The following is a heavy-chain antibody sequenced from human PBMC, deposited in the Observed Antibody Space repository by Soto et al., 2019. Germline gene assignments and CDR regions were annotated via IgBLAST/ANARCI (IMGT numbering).Heavy chain of an antibody. CDR1: GYIFTNYW. J-gene: IGHJ4*02. V-gene: IGHV5-10-1*01. D-gene: IGHD4-17*01. CDR2: IDPSDSYT. CDR3: ARRPLTTVVTTPSDY. Sequence: GESLKISCKVSGYIFTNYWINWVRQMPGKGLEWMGRIDPSDSYTDYSPSFQGHVTISADKSISTAYLQWSSLKASDTAIYYCARRPLTTVVTTPSDYWGQGTLVTAPQ.